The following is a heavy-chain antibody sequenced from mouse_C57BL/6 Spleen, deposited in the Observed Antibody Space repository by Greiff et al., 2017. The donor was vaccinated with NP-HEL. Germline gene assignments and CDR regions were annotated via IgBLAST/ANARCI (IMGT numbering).Heavy chain of an antibody. Sequence: EVNVVESEGGLVQPGSSMKLSRTASGFTFSDYYMAWVRQVPEKGLEWVANIYYDGSSTYYLDSLQSRFIISRDNAKNILYLQMSSLKSEDTATYYCARGSLYGSSYYFDYWGQGTTLTVSS. J-gene: IGHJ2*01. CDR1: GFTFSDYY. D-gene: IGHD1-1*01. CDR3: ARGSLYGSSYYFDY. CDR2: IYYDGSST. V-gene: IGHV5-16*01.